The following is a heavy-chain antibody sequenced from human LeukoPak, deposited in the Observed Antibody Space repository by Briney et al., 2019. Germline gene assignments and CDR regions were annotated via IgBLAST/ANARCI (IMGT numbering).Heavy chain of an antibody. CDR3: ARDRGYYAFDI. V-gene: IGHV3-7*05. CDR1: GFTFSTYW. D-gene: IGHD5-18*01. Sequence: PGGSLRLSCAASGFTFSTYWMYWVRQAPGKGLEFVANIKQDGSEKYYVDSVKGRFTISRDNARNSLYLQMNSLRAEDTAVYYCARDRGYYAFDIWGQGTMVTVS. J-gene: IGHJ3*02. CDR2: IKQDGSEK.